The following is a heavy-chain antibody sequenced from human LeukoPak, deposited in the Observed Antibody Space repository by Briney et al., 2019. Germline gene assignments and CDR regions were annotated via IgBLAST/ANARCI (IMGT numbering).Heavy chain of an antibody. J-gene: IGHJ4*02. CDR3: AKDQRLAVAGTAFDY. Sequence: GGSLRLSCAASAFTFSSYSMNWVRQAPGRGLEWVAYISSSGSSVYYTDSVKGRFTISRDNSKNTLYLQMNSLRAEDTAVYYCAKDQRLAVAGTAFDYWGQGTLVTVSS. D-gene: IGHD6-19*01. V-gene: IGHV3-48*01. CDR2: ISSSGSSV. CDR1: AFTFSSYS.